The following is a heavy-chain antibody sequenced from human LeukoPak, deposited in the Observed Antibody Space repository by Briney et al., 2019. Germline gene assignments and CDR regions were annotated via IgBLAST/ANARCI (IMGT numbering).Heavy chain of an antibody. CDR3: ARVGGSSYFDY. V-gene: IGHV3-74*01. CDR2: IDTDGSST. CDR1: GFTFSSYW. J-gene: IGHJ4*02. Sequence: PGGFLRLSCAASGFTFSSYWMHWLRQAPGKGLVWVSRIDTDGSSTSYADSVKGRFTVSRDNAENTLYLQMNSLRAEDTAVYYCARVGGSSYFDYWGQGTLVTVSS. D-gene: IGHD3-10*01.